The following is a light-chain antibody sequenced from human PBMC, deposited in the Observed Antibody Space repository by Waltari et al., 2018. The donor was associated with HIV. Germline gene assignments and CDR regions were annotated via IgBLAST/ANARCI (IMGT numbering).Light chain of an antibody. CDR3: AAWDDSLNAWL. J-gene: IGLJ3*02. Sequence: QSVLTQPPPASRAPGQRVPISVSGSSSNIVTKTSSWYQQLPGSAPKFLMYGKRVRPSGVPDRFSGSKSGTSASLAISGLRSEDEADYYCAAWDDSLNAWLFGGGTKVTVL. CDR2: GKR. CDR1: SSNIVTKT. V-gene: IGLV1-44*01.